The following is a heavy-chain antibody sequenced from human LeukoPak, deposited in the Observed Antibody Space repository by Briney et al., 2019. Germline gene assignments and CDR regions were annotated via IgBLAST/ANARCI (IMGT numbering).Heavy chain of an antibody. CDR2: INHSGST. D-gene: IGHD5-18*01. Sequence: SETLSLTCAVYGGSFSGYYWSWIRQPPGKGLEWIGEINHSGSTNYNPSLKSRVTISVDTSKNQFSLKLSSVTAADTAVYYCARAGIQLWRTDAFDIWGQGTMVTVSS. V-gene: IGHV4-34*01. J-gene: IGHJ3*02. CDR3: ARAGIQLWRTDAFDI. CDR1: GGSFSGYY.